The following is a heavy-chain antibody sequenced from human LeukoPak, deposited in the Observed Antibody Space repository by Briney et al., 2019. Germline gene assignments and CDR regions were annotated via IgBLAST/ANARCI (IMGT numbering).Heavy chain of an antibody. Sequence: SGGSLRLSCAASGFTFSDYYMSWIRQAPGKGLEWVSYISSSGSTIYYADSVKGRFTISRDNAKNSLYLQMNSLRAEDTAVYYCARDTDYYDSSGYSYYFDYWGQGTLVTVSS. CDR3: ARDTDYYDSSGYSYYFDY. CDR2: ISSSGSTI. V-gene: IGHV3-11*04. D-gene: IGHD3-22*01. CDR1: GFTFSDYY. J-gene: IGHJ4*02.